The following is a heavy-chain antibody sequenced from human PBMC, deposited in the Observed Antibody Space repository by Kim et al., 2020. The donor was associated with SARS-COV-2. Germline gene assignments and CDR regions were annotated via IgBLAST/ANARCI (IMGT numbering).Heavy chain of an antibody. D-gene: IGHD3-16*01. Sequence: ADSEQGLFTISRDNSKTTLSLQMNSLRDEDTAVYYCAKDGLGLTYYLDYWGQGTLVTVAS. V-gene: IGHV3-30*02. J-gene: IGHJ4*02. CDR3: AKDGLGLTYYLDY.